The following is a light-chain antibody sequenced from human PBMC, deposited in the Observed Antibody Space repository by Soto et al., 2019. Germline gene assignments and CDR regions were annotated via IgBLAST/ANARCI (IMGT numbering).Light chain of an antibody. Sequence: DIQMTQSPSSVSASVGDRVTITCRASQGISSWLAWYQQKPEKAPKLVIYDASSLQSGVPSRFSGSGSGTDSALAIGSLQSEDFAADYCLQANSFPRTVGGGTKVDIK. J-gene: IGKJ4*01. CDR1: QGISSW. CDR2: DAS. V-gene: IGKV1-12*01. CDR3: LQANSFPRT.